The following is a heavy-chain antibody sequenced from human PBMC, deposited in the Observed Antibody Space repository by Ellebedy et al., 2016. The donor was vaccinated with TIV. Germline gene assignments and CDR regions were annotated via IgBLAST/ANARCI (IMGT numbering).Heavy chain of an antibody. CDR3: AKRRSRVKGGNDFDY. D-gene: IGHD1-26*01. J-gene: IGHJ4*02. CDR2: INSDGSST. Sequence: GESLKISCAASGFTFSSYWMHWVRQAPGKGLVWVSRINSDGSSTSYADSVKGRFTISRDNAKNTLYLQMNSLRAEDTAVYYCAKRRSRVKGGNDFDYWGQGTQVTVSS. V-gene: IGHV3-74*01. CDR1: GFTFSSYW.